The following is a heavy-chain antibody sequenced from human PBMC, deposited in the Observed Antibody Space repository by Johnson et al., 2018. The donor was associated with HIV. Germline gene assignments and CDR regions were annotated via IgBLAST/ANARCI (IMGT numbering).Heavy chain of an antibody. D-gene: IGHD5-24*01. V-gene: IGHV3-53*01. CDR2: IYSGGST. J-gene: IGHJ3*02. CDR1: GLIVSSSY. Sequence: EQLVESGGGLIQPGGSLRLSCAASGLIVSSSYMTWVRQGPGKGLEWVSVIYSGGSTYYADSVKGRFTISRDNSKNTLYLQINSLRAEDTAVYYCASATVMATLSLGPWYPFDIWGQGTMVTVSS. CDR3: ASATVMATLSLGPWYPFDI.